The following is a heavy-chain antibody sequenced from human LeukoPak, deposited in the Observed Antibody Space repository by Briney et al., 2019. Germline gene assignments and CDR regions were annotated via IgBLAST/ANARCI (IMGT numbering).Heavy chain of an antibody. CDR1: VVTVTSNR. Sequence: GGSLRLSCAASVVTVTSNRISCVRQAPGKGLEKGSVIYSEGSTYYADSVKGRCTISRDNCKNTLYLQMNSLRAEDTAVYYCARVLLPLSGMDVWGQGTTVTVSS. J-gene: IGHJ6*02. V-gene: IGHV3-66*01. CDR3: ARVLLPLSGMDV. CDR2: IYSEGST. D-gene: IGHD3-22*01.